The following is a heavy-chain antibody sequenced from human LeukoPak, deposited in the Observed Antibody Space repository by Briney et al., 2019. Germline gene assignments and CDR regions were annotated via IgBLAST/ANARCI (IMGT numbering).Heavy chain of an antibody. CDR3: ARDLGDSNGYYDY. CDR1: GFTVSSNY. V-gene: IGHV3-53*01. D-gene: IGHD3-22*01. CDR2: IYSGGST. Sequence: GGSLRLSCAASGFTVSSNYMSWVRQAPGKGLEWVSVIYSGGSTYYADSVKGRFSTSRDHSKNTLYLQMNSLRAEDTAVYYCARDLGDSNGYYDYWGQGTLVTVSS. J-gene: IGHJ4*02.